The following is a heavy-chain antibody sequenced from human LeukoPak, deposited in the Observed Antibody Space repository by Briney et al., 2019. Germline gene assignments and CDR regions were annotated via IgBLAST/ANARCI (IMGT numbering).Heavy chain of an antibody. J-gene: IGHJ6*03. D-gene: IGHD5-12*01. CDR3: GRRRGYSGYPLYYMDV. V-gene: IGHV4-59*12. Sequence: NPSETLSLTCTVSGGSIRSYHWSWIRQPPGKRLEWIGYIYDSGSTNYNPSLKSRVTISVDTSKNQFSLKLSSVTATDTAVYYCGRRRGYSGYPLYYMDVWGKGTTVTISS. CDR2: IYDSGST. CDR1: GGSIRSYH.